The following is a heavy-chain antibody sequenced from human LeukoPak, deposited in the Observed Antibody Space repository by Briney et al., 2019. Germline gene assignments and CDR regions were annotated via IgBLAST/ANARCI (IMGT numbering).Heavy chain of an antibody. D-gene: IGHD3-16*01. Sequence: GGSLRLSCAASGFTFSTDWMTWVRQGPRRGLQWVANIKQDGSEKYYVDSVKGRSTISRDNAKNSLHLQMNSLRAEDTAVYYCARDGVNWGRDIWGQGTMVTVSS. CDR1: GFTFSTDW. J-gene: IGHJ3*02. CDR3: ARDGVNWGRDI. CDR2: IKQDGSEK. V-gene: IGHV3-7*01.